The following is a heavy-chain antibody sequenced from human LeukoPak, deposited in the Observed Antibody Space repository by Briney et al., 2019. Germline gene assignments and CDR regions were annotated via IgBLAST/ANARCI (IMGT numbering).Heavy chain of an antibody. D-gene: IGHD5/OR15-5a*01. Sequence: PGGSLRLSCAASGFTFSSYAMSWVRQAPGKGLEWVSAISGSGGSTYYADSVKGRFTISRANSKNTLYLQMTSLRAEDTAVYYCANDKSCGYCLYDWWDYWGQGTLVTASS. J-gene: IGHJ4*02. CDR3: ANDKSCGYCLYDWWDY. V-gene: IGHV3-23*01. CDR2: ISGSGGST. CDR1: GFTFSSYA.